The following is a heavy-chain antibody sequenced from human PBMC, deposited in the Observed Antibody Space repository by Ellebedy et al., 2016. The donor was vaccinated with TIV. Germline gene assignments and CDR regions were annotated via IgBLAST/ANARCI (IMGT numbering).Heavy chain of an antibody. D-gene: IGHD5-24*01. Sequence: SVKVSCXASGGTFSSYAISWVRQAPGQGLEWMGGIIPIFGTANYAQKFQGRVTMTRDTSTSTVYMELSSLRSEDTAVYYCARDRGGMATIGSYWGQGTLVTVSS. J-gene: IGHJ4*02. CDR2: IIPIFGTA. V-gene: IGHV1-69*05. CDR3: ARDRGGMATIGSY. CDR1: GGTFSSYA.